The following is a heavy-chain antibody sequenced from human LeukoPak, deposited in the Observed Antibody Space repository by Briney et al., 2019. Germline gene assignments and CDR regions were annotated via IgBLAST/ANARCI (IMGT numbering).Heavy chain of an antibody. D-gene: IGHD1-26*01. CDR3: ARHEGSGSYYSY. CDR1: GYRFTTYW. CDR2: ISPDDSEI. Sequence: GESLKISCKGSGYRFTTYWIAWVRQTPGRGLEWMGIISPDDSEIRYSPSFRGQVTISADKSTSTAYLQWSRLKASDTAIYYCARHEGSGSYYSYWGQGTLVTVSS. J-gene: IGHJ4*02. V-gene: IGHV5-51*01.